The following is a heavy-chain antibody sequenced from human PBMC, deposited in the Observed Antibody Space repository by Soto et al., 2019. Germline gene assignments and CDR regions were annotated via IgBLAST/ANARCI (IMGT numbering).Heavy chain of an antibody. CDR1: GGSISSSSYY. J-gene: IGHJ5*02. CDR3: ERHDLNHNWSYP. CDR2: IYYSGST. Sequence: QLQLQESGPGLVKPSETLSLTCTVSGGSISSSSYYWGWILQPPGKGLEWIGRIYYSGSTYYNPSLKGRVTRSLDTSNHQSAPKLSSVTSADTAVYYAERHDLNHNWSYPRGQGTPVTV. V-gene: IGHV4-39*01.